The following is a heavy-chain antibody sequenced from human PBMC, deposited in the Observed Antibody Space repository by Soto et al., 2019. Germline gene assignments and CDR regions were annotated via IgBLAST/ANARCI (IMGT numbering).Heavy chain of an antibody. Sequence: PSETLSLTCTVSGGSISSYYWSWIRQPPGKGLEWIGYIYYSGSTNYNPSLKSRVTISVDTSKNQFSLKLSSVTAADTAVYYCARGVVVVAAGWFDPWGQGTLVTVSS. V-gene: IGHV4-59*01. CDR3: ARGVVVVAAGWFDP. D-gene: IGHD2-15*01. CDR2: IYYSGST. J-gene: IGHJ5*02. CDR1: GGSISSYY.